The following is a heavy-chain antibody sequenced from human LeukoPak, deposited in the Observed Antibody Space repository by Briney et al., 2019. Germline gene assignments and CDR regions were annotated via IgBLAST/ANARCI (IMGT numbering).Heavy chain of an antibody. CDR3: ASMPRIQLWSDY. Sequence: PGGSLRLSCAASGFTFSSYAMSWVRQAPGKGLEWVSAISGSGGSTYYADSVKGRFTISRDNAKNSLYLQMNSLRDEDTAVYYCASMPRIQLWSDYWGQGTLVTVSS. CDR1: GFTFSSYA. CDR2: ISGSGGST. V-gene: IGHV3-23*01. D-gene: IGHD5-18*01. J-gene: IGHJ4*02.